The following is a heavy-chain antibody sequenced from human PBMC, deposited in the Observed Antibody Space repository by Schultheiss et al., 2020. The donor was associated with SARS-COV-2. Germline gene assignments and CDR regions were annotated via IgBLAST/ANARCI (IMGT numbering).Heavy chain of an antibody. CDR3: VYSDHTVNTKRSDYYCGMDV. V-gene: IGHV3-23*01. J-gene: IGHJ6*02. Sequence: GGSLRLSCAASGFTFSSYSMNWVRQAPGKGLEWVSAISGSGGSTYYADSVKGRFTISRDNSKNTLYLQMNSLRAEDTAVYYCVYSDHTVNTKRSDYYCGMDVWGQGTTVTVSS. CDR1: GFTFSSYS. CDR2: ISGSGGST. D-gene: IGHD4-11*01.